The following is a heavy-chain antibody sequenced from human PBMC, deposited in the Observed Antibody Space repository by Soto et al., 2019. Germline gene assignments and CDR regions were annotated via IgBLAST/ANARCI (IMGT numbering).Heavy chain of an antibody. J-gene: IGHJ4*02. CDR1: GYAFTSSA. V-gene: IGHV1-18*01. Sequence: SCKASGYAFTSSAIHWVRQAPGQGLEWMGWISAYNGNTNYAQKLQGRVTMTTDTSTSTAYMELRSLRSDDTAVYYCARESSSSCHDYWGQGTLVTVPQ. D-gene: IGHD6-13*01. CDR3: ARESSSSCHDY. CDR2: ISAYNGNT.